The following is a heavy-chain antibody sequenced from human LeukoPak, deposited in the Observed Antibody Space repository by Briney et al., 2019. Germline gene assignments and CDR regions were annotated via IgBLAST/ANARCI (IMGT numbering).Heavy chain of an antibody. J-gene: IGHJ4*02. V-gene: IGHV1-18*01. Sequence: ASVKLSCKASGYTFTSDGISWVRQAPVHGLEGKGWISGYNGNTNDAQKLQGRVTMATDTSTSTAYMELRSLRSDDTAVYYCARVGYGGNSPADYWGQGTLVTVSS. CDR2: ISGYNGNT. D-gene: IGHD4-23*01. CDR3: ARVGYGGNSPADY. CDR1: GYTFTSDG.